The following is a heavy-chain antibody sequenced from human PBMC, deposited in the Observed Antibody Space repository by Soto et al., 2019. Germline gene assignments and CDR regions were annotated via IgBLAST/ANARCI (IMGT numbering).Heavy chain of an antibody. CDR1: GASISRGDYY. CDR2: TYNNGRP. CDR3: ARGGVYDFWSGLFD. J-gene: IGHJ4*02. V-gene: IGHV4-30-4*01. D-gene: IGHD3-3*01. Sequence: SETLSLTCTVSGASISRGDYYWNWIRQSPGKGLEWIGNTYNNGRPNYNPSLKSRVTISGDWSKNQFSLKLRSLGAADTAVYYCARGGVYDFWSGLFDWGQGTLVTAPQ.